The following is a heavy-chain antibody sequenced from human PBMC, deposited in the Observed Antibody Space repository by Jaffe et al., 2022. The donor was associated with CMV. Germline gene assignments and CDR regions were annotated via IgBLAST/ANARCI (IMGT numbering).Heavy chain of an antibody. CDR2: ISSSGSTI. CDR3: ARALWEDDYGDLSEPNYYMDV. J-gene: IGHJ6*03. Sequence: EVQLVESGGGLVQPGGSLRLSCAASGFTFSSYEMNWVRQAPGKGLEWVSYISSSGSTIYYADSVKGRFTISRDNAKNSLYLQMNSLRAEDTAVYYCARALWEDDYGDLSEPNYYMDVWGKGTTVTVSS. CDR1: GFTFSSYE. D-gene: IGHD4-17*01. V-gene: IGHV3-48*03.